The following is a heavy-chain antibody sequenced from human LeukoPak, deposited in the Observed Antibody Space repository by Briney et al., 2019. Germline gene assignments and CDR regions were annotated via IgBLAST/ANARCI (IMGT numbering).Heavy chain of an antibody. Sequence: PSETLSLTCTVSGGSISSSSYYWGWIRQPPGKGLEWIGSIYYGGSTYYNPSLKSRVTISVDTSKNQFSLKLSSVTAADTAAYYCASLGAYCGGDCYYARDYWGQGTLVTVSS. D-gene: IGHD2-21*02. J-gene: IGHJ4*02. CDR1: GGSISSSSYY. CDR2: IYYGGST. CDR3: ASLGAYCGGDCYYARDY. V-gene: IGHV4-39*01.